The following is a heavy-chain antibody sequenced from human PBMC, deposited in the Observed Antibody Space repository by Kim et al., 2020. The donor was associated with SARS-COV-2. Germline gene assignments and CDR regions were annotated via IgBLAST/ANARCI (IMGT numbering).Heavy chain of an antibody. D-gene: IGHD2-15*01. Sequence: PSLKSRVTISVDTSKNQFSLKLSSVTAADTAGYYCARVGPVGYYYYGMDVWGQGTTVTVSS. V-gene: IGHV4-59*01. J-gene: IGHJ6*02. CDR3: ARVGPVGYYYYGMDV.